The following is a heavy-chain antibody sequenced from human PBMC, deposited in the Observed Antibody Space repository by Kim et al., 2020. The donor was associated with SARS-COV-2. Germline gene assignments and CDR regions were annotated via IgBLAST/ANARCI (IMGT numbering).Heavy chain of an antibody. V-gene: IGHV1-46*01. CDR3: ARAGIAVAGTGFDP. D-gene: IGHD6-19*01. J-gene: IGHJ5*02. Sequence: GQKFQGRVTMTRDTSTSTVYMELSSLRSEDTAVYYCARAGIAVAGTGFDPWGQGTLVTVSS.